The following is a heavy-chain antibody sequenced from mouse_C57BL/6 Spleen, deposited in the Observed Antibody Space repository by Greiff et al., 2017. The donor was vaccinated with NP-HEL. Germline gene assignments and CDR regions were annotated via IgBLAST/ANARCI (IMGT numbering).Heavy chain of an antibody. J-gene: IGHJ3*01. Sequence: EVKLMESGGGLVQPGGSMKLSCAASGFTFSDAWMDWVRQSPEKGLEWVAEIRNKANNHATYYAESVKGRFTISRDDSKSSVYLQMNSLRAEDTGIYYCTRLYYDYDVGFAYWGQGTLVTVSA. CDR3: TRLYYDYDVGFAY. D-gene: IGHD2-4*01. V-gene: IGHV6-6*01. CDR1: GFTFSDAW. CDR2: IRNKANNHAT.